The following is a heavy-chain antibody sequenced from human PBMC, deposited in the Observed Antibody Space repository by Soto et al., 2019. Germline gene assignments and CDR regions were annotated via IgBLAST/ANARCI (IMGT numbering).Heavy chain of an antibody. CDR2: INSNCGGT. D-gene: IGHD4-17*01. Sequence: ASVPVSSSAAGCTITGCYMHCWLQAPGQEREWRRRINSNCGGTNYAQQLQGWVTMTVETSISTADMELSRLRSGDTAVYYCARVGPHGYGDNPNGDAFDIWGQGTMGT. CDR3: ARVGPHGYGDNPNGDAFDI. J-gene: IGHJ3*02. V-gene: IGHV1-2*04. CDR1: GCTITGCY.